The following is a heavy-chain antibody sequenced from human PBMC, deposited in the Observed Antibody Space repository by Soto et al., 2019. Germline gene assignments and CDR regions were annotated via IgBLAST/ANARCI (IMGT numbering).Heavy chain of an antibody. J-gene: IGHJ4*02. CDR3: ARRITPWRGNFDY. CDR1: GGSISSGDYY. D-gene: IGHD3-16*01. CDR2: IYYSGST. Sequence: QVQLQESGPGLVKPSQTLSLTCTVSGGSISSGDYYWSWIRQPPGKGLEWIGYIYYSGSTYSNPSLQSRATISADTSKYPFCLRLSSVTAADPAVYYCARRITPWRGNFDYWGQGTLVTVSS. V-gene: IGHV4-30-4*01.